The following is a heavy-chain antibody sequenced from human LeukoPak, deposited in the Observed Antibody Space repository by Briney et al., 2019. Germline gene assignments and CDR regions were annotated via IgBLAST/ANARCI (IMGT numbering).Heavy chain of an antibody. J-gene: IGHJ4*02. CDR2: IKHSGYN. CDR1: GVPFNDYY. D-gene: IGHD3-22*01. V-gene: IGHV4-34*01. Sequence: KPSETLSLTCAVSGVPFNDYYWSWARQTPGKGLEWIGDIKHSGYNNDSPSRKSRDPLIIDTSRKQFSLTLRSVTVADTGIYYCTRITTAHDYWGQGTLVTVSS. CDR3: TRITTAHDY.